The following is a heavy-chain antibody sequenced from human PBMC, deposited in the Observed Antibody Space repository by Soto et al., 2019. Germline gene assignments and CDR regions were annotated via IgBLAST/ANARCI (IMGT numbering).Heavy chain of an antibody. D-gene: IGHD6-19*01. CDR1: GFPFDSYG. J-gene: IGHJ4*02. Sequence: GGSLRLSCVASGFPFDSYGIHWVRRAPGKGLEWVATIGFAGNNKYYADSVKGRFTISRDNSKNTLYLHINSLKVDDTAMYYCARAHSTGWPYYFDSWGLGTLVTV. V-gene: IGHV3-33*01. CDR2: IGFAGNNK. CDR3: ARAHSTGWPYYFDS.